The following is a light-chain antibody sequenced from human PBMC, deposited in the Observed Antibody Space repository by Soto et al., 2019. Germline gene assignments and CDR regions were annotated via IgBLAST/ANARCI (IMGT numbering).Light chain of an antibody. CDR1: SSDVGGYNY. CDR3: TSYTSSTTLV. CDR2: EVS. V-gene: IGLV2-14*01. Sequence: QSALTQPASVFGSPGQSITISCTGTSSDVGGYNYVSWYQQHPGKAPKVMIYEVSNRPAGVSNRFSGSKSGNTASLSISGLQAEDEADYYCTSYTSSTTLVFGTGTKVTVL. J-gene: IGLJ1*01.